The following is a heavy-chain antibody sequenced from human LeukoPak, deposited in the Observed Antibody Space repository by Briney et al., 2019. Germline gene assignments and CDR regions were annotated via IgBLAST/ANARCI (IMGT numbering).Heavy chain of an antibody. D-gene: IGHD3-22*01. V-gene: IGHV1-2*02. J-gene: IGHJ4*02. CDR3: ARGVTMIVVVPILDY. CDR1: GYTFTGYY. Sequence: ASVNVSCKSSGYTFTGYYMHWVRPAPGQGLAWMGWINPNSGGTNYAQKFQGRVTMTRDTSISTAYMELSRLRSDDTAVYYCARGVTMIVVVPILDYWGQGTLVTVSS. CDR2: INPNSGGT.